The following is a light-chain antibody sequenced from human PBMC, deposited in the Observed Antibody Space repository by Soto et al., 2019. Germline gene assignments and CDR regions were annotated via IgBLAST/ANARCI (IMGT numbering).Light chain of an antibody. J-gene: IGLJ2*01. CDR3: ETWDTNTRI. Sequence: QPVLTQSSSASATLGSSVKLTCTLSSGHSSYVIVWHQQQPGKAPRYLMKFESSGSYNKGSGVPDRFSGSSSGADRYLTISDLQSEDEADYYCETWDTNTRIFGGGTKLTVL. V-gene: IGLV4-60*03. CDR2: FESSGSY. CDR1: SGHSSYV.